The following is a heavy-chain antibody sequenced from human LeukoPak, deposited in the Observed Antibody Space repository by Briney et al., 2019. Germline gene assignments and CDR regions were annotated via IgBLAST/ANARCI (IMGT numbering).Heavy chain of an antibody. V-gene: IGHV3-7*01. CDR1: GFTLSRYW. Sequence: GGSLRLSCAAGFTLSRYWMTWVRQAPGRGLEWVANINQDGSDKYYGDSVKGRFSISRDNAENSLFLQMNTLRVEDSAVYYCARGRSGSSKYWVFWGQGTLVTVSS. CDR2: INQDGSDK. CDR3: ARGRSGSSKYWVF. D-gene: IGHD1-1*01. J-gene: IGHJ4*02.